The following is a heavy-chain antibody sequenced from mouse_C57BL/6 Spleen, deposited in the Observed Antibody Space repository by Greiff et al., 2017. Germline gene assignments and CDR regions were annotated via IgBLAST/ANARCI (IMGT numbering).Heavy chain of an antibody. Sequence: EVKLMESGGGLVKPGGSLKLSCAASGFTFSSYAMSWVRQTPEKRLEWVATISDGGSYTYYPDNVKGRFTISRDNAKNNLYLQMSHLKSEDTAMYYCAKAPVVAVYYFDYWGQGTTLTVSS. CDR2: ISDGGSYT. J-gene: IGHJ2*01. CDR3: AKAPVVAVYYFDY. V-gene: IGHV5-4*03. D-gene: IGHD1-1*01. CDR1: GFTFSSYA.